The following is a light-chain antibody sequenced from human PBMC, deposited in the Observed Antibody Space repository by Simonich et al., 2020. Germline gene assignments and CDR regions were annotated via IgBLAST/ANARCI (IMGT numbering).Light chain of an antibody. CDR2: DVS. V-gene: IGLV2-14*03. J-gene: IGLJ2*01. Sequence: QSALTQPASVSGSPGQSITISCTGTSSDVGGYNYVSWYQHHPGKAPKPMIYDVSKRPSGVSKRFSGSKAGNTASLTISGLQAEDEADYYCSSYTSSSTFVFGGGTKLTVL. CDR1: SSDVGGYNY. CDR3: SSYTSSSTFV.